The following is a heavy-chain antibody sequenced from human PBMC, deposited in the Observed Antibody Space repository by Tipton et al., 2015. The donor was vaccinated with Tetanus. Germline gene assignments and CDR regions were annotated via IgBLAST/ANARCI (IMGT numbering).Heavy chain of an antibody. CDR3: ARELAEDYYGMDV. V-gene: IGHV3-30-3*01. Sequence: SLRLSCAASGFTFSSYAMHWVRQAPGKGLEWVAVISYDGSNKYYADSVKGRFTISRDNSKNTLYLQMNSLRAEDTAVYYCARELAEDYYGMDVWGQGTTVTVSS. D-gene: IGHD1-14*01. CDR2: ISYDGSNK. J-gene: IGHJ6*02. CDR1: GFTFSSYA.